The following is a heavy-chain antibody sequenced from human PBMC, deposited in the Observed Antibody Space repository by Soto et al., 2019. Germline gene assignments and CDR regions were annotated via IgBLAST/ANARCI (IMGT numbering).Heavy chain of an antibody. CDR3: ARHVRGAVTMNWFGP. Sequence: QLQESGPGLVKPSETLSLTCTVSGGSIISSNFYWGWIRQPPGKGLEWIGSVEYGGSTYDNPSLKSRVTFSADTSKNQFSLKLTSVTAADTAVYYCARHVRGAVTMNWFGPWGHGTLVTVSS. CDR2: VEYGGST. V-gene: IGHV4-39*01. D-gene: IGHD3-10*02. CDR1: GGSIISSNFY. J-gene: IGHJ5*02.